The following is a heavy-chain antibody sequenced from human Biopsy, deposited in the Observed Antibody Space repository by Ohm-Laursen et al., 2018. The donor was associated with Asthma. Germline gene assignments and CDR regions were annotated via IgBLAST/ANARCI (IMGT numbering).Heavy chain of an antibody. J-gene: IGHJ4*02. CDR2: IHYSGST. D-gene: IGHD2-15*01. Sequence: SETLSLTCTVSGVSIRSYYWTWIRQPPGKGLEWIGNIHYSGSTYSNPSLKSRVTISVDTSKKQISLRLSSMIAADTAVYYCAGFCSGGNCPDHWGQGTLVTVSS. CDR3: AGFCSGGNCPDH. CDR1: GVSIRSYY. V-gene: IGHV4-59*01.